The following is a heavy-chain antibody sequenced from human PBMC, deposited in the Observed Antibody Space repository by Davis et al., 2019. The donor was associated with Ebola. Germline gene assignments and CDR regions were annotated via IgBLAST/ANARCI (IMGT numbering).Heavy chain of an antibody. V-gene: IGHV4-34*01. CDR1: GGSFSNYY. D-gene: IGHD1-26*01. J-gene: IGHJ4*02. Sequence: SETLSLTCAVYGGSFSNYYWTWIRQPPGKGLEWIGAIYYSGSTYDNPSLKSRVTISVDTSKNQLSLKLSSVTAADTAVYYCARDWGEWELTSGFDYWGQGTLVTVSS. CDR3: ARDWGEWELTSGFDY. CDR2: IYYSGST.